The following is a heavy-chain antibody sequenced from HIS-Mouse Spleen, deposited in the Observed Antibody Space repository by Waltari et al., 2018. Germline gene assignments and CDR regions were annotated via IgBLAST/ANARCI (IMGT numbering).Heavy chain of an antibody. CDR1: VGPISRSRYY. D-gene: IGHD1-7*01. J-gene: IGHJ4*02. V-gene: IGHV4-39*07. Sequence: QLQLQESGPGLVKPSETLSLTCTVPVGPISRSRYYWGGIRQPPGKGLEWIGSIYYSGSTYYNPSLKSRVTISVDTSKNQFSLKLSSVTAADTAVYYCARTSLITGTTYWGQGTLVTVSS. CDR3: ARTSLITGTTY. CDR2: IYYSGST.